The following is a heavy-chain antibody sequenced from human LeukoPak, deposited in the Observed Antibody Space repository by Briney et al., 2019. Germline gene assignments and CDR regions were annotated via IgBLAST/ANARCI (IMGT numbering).Heavy chain of an antibody. CDR1: GGSISSGGHY. J-gene: IGHJ5*02. CDR3: ARSRVGP. CDR2: NYYSGST. V-gene: IGHV4-31*03. D-gene: IGHD1-26*01. Sequence: SETLSLTCTVSGGSISSGGHYWSWIRQHPGKGLEWIGHNYYSGSTYYNASLKSRVSISIDTSKNQFSLKLTSVTAADTAVYYCARSRVGPWGQGTLVTVSS.